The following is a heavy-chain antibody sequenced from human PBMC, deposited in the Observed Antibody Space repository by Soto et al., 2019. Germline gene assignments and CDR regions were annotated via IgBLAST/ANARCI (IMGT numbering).Heavy chain of an antibody. Sequence: SETLSLTCTVSGGSISGGGYYCSWIRQHPGKGLEWIGYIYYSGRAYYNPSLESRVTISLDTSKNQFSLELSSVSAADTAVYYCASLVDYDSSGYNLWGQGTLVTVSS. D-gene: IGHD3-22*01. CDR3: ASLVDYDSSGYNL. CDR2: IYYSGRA. J-gene: IGHJ5*02. V-gene: IGHV4-31*03. CDR1: GGSISGGGYY.